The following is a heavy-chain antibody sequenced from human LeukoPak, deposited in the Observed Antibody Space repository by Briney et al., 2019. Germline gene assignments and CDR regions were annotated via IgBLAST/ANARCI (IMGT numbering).Heavy chain of an antibody. D-gene: IGHD2-21*02. CDR2: IYQSGST. J-gene: IGHJ4*02. CDR3: ARGDMAPDY. V-gene: IGHV4-30-2*01. Sequence: SQTLSLTCTVSGGSINSGGYFWSWIRQPPGKGLEYIGYIYQSGSTYYNPSLKSRVTISVDRSKNQFSLNLSSVTAADTAVYYCARGDMAPDYWGQGTLVTVSS. CDR1: GGSINSGGYF.